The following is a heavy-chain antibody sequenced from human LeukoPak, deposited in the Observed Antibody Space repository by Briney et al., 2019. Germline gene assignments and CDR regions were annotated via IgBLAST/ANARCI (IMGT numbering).Heavy chain of an antibody. Sequence: TTSETLSLTCSVSNDSIRNYYWSWIRQPPGKALEWIGYIYHTGNTNYNPSLKSRLTMSIDTSKNQFSLNLNSVTAADTAVYYCARGNYGSGSYYVVGFDYWGQGTLVTVSS. J-gene: IGHJ4*02. V-gene: IGHV4-59*01. CDR3: ARGNYGSGSYYVVGFDY. CDR1: NDSIRNYY. CDR2: IYHTGNT. D-gene: IGHD3-10*01.